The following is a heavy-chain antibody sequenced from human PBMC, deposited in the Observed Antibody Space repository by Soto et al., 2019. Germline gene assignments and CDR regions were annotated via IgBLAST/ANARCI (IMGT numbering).Heavy chain of an antibody. V-gene: IGHV3-48*02. CDR2: ITSSSTTM. CDR1: GFILGRNS. J-gene: IGHJ6*02. D-gene: IGHD2-2*03. CDR3: ASPPMDRPTYYCMDV. Sequence: PGGSLRLSCAASGFILGRNSMMWVRQAPGKGLEWVAYITSSSTTMNYADSVKGRFTISRDNANNALYLQMNSLRDEDTAVYYCASPPMDRPTYYCMDVWGQETTVTVSS.